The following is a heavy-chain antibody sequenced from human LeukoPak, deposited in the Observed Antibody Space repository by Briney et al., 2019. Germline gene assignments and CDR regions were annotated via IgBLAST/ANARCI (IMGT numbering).Heavy chain of an antibody. V-gene: IGHV3-43*02. CDR3: AKDWGAYYDSSGFYSGDFDY. D-gene: IGHD3-22*01. CDR1: GFTFDDYA. J-gene: IGHJ4*02. CDR2: ISGGGGST. Sequence: GGSLRLSCAASGFTFDDYAMHWVRQAPGKGLEWVSLISGGGGSTYYADSVKGRFTISRDNSKNSLYLQMSSLRTEDTALYYCAKDWGAYYDSSGFYSGDFDYWGQGTLVTVSS.